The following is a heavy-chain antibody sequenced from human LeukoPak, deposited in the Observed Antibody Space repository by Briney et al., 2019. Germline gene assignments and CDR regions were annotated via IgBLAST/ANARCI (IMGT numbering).Heavy chain of an antibody. J-gene: IGHJ4*02. CDR1: GGSISSYY. D-gene: IGHD3-10*01. V-gene: IGHV4-59*01. CDR2: IYYSGST. Sequence: SETLSLTCTVSGGSISSYYWSWIRQPPGKGLEWIGYIYYSGSTNYNPSLKSRVTISVDTSKNQFSLKLSSVTAADTAVYYCARVTLFRGAQIDSWGQGTLVTVSS. CDR3: ARVTLFRGAQIDS.